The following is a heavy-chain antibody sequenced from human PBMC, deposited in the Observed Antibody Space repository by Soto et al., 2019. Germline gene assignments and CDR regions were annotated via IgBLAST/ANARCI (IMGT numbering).Heavy chain of an antibody. V-gene: IGHV3-48*01. CDR3: ARDQLYYNDISGRPLNAFDV. Sequence: PGESLKISCAASGFTFSTYSMNWVRQAPGKGLEWVSYIGIGSSTKYYADSVKGRFTISRDNAKNSLYLQMNSLRAEDTAVYYCARDQLYYNDISGRPLNAFDVWGQGTMVTVS. CDR2: IGIGSSTK. D-gene: IGHD3-22*01. CDR1: GFTFSTYS. J-gene: IGHJ3*01.